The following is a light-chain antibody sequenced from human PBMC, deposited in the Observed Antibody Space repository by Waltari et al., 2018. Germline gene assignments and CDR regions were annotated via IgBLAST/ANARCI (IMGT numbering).Light chain of an antibody. CDR3: SSYTSSNTSWV. CDR2: DVS. CDR1: SSDAGGYNY. J-gene: IGLJ3*02. V-gene: IGLV2-14*01. Sequence: SALTQPAAVSGSPGQSITISCTGTSSDAGGYNYVTWYQQHPDKAPKLMIYDVSKRPSGVSNLFSGSKSGDTASLTISGLQAEDEADYYCSSYTSSNTSWVFGGGTKLTVL.